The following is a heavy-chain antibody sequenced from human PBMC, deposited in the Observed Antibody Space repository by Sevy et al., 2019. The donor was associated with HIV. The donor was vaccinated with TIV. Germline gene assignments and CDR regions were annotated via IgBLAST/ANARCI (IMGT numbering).Heavy chain of an antibody. Sequence: ASVKVSCKASAFTFSTSAVQWVRQSRGQRLEWIGWIVVGSGSTNYAQKFQGRVTFTRDMSTNTAYMEMSSLRSDDTAVYYCEATTDTIFGVVLMNNWFDPWGQGTLVTVSS. CDR2: IVVGSGST. CDR3: EATTDTIFGVVLMNNWFDP. V-gene: IGHV1-58*01. CDR1: AFTFSTSA. D-gene: IGHD3-3*01. J-gene: IGHJ5*02.